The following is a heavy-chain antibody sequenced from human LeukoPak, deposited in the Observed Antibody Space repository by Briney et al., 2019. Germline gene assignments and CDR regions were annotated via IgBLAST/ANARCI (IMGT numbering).Heavy chain of an antibody. D-gene: IGHD3-10*01. CDR3: ARVFTMVRGARSEYFQH. CDR2: ISYDGSNK. J-gene: IGHJ1*01. CDR1: GFTFSSYA. V-gene: IGHV3-30*04. Sequence: GRSLRLSCAASGFTFSSYAMHWVRQAPGKGLEWVAVISYDGSNKYYADSVKGRFTISRDNSKNTLYLQMNSLRAEDTAVYYCARVFTMVRGARSEYFQHWGQDTLVTVSS.